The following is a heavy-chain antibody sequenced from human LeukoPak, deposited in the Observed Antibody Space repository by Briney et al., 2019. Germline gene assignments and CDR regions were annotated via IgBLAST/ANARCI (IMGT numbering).Heavy chain of an antibody. CDR3: AKRLTEGSDY. Sequence: GRSLRLSCAASGFTFSSYGMHWVRQAPGKGLEWVAVISYDGSNKYYADSVKGRFTISRDNSKNTLYLQMNSLRAEDTAGYYCAKRLTEGSDYWGQGTLVTVSS. V-gene: IGHV3-30*18. J-gene: IGHJ4*02. D-gene: IGHD1-14*01. CDR2: ISYDGSNK. CDR1: GFTFSSYG.